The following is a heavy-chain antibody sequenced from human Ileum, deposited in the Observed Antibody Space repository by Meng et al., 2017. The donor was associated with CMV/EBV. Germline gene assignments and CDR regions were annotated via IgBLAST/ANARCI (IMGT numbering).Heavy chain of an antibody. V-gene: IGHV3-9*01. CDR2: ISWNSDSI. D-gene: IGHD2-2*01. CDR3: AKNLGCSTASCYTFWVHYYGMDV. CDR1: GFTFDDYA. Sequence: GGSLRLSCVASGFTFDDYAMHWVRQAPGKGLEWVSGISWNSDSIDYVDSVKGRFTISRDNAKNSLHLQMNGLRVEDTALYYCAKNLGCSTASCYTFWVHYYGMDVWGQGTTVTGSS. J-gene: IGHJ6*02.